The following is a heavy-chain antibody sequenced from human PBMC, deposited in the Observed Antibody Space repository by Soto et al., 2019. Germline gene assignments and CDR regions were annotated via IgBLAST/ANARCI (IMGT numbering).Heavy chain of an antibody. CDR2: ISRNSGSI. D-gene: IGHD5-12*01. V-gene: IGHV3-9*01. CDR1: GFTFDDYA. Sequence: EVQLVESGGGLVQPGRSLRLSCAASGFTFDDYAMHWVRQAPGKGLGWVAGISRNSGSIGYADSVKGRFTISRDNAKNSLYLQMISLRAEDTALYYCAKDAGYIGYDNFDYWGKGTLVTVSS. CDR3: AKDAGYIGYDNFDY. J-gene: IGHJ4*02.